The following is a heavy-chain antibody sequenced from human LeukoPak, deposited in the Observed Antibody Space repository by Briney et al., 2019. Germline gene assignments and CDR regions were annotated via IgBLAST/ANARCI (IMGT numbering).Heavy chain of an antibody. CDR2: ISGSGGST. J-gene: IGHJ4*02. V-gene: IGHV3-23*01. CDR1: GFTFSSYA. D-gene: IGHD3-16*02. Sequence: GGSLRLSCAASGFTFSSYAMSWVRQAPGKGLEWVSAISGSGGSTYYAGSVKGRFTISRDNSKNTLYLQMNSLRAEDTAVYYCAKDQSAAYYDYVWGSYRQYYFDYWGQGTLVTVSS. CDR3: AKDQSAAYYDYVWGSYRQYYFDY.